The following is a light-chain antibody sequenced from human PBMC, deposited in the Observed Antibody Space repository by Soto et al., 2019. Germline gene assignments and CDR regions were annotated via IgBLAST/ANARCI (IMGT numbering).Light chain of an antibody. V-gene: IGLV2-14*03. J-gene: IGLJ1*01. CDR3: CSYTSDLTPYV. Sequence: QSALTQPASVSGSPGQSITISCTGTSSDIGGHDDVSWYQQHPGKVPKLLLYGVTDRPSGVSDRFYGSKSGNVASLTISGIQTEEETNSYGCSYTSDLTPYVFGTGTKVTVL. CDR1: SSDIGGHDD. CDR2: GVT.